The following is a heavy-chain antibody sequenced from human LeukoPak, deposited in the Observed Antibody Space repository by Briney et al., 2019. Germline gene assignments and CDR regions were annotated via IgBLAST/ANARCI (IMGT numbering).Heavy chain of an antibody. D-gene: IGHD4-17*01. J-gene: IGHJ5*02. CDR3: ARDRDYQKENWFDP. CDR1: GGTFSSYA. V-gene: IGHV1-69*13. CDR2: IIPIFGTA. Sequence: ASVKVSCKASGGTFSSYAISWVRQAPGQGLEWMGGIIPIFGTANYAQKFQGRVTNTADESTSTAYMELSSLRSEDTAVYYCARDRDYQKENWFDPWGQGTLVTVSS.